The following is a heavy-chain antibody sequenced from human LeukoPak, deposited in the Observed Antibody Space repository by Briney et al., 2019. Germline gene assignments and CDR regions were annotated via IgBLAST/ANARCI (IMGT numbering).Heavy chain of an antibody. CDR1: GGSISSGSYY. CDR2: IYTSGST. D-gene: IGHD3-16*01. J-gene: IGHJ6*04. V-gene: IGHV4-61*02. CDR3: ARGPLGVSCMDV. Sequence: SQTLSFTCTVSGGSISSGSYYWSWIRQPAGKGLEWIGRIYTSGSTNYNPSLKSRVTISVDTSKNQFSLKLSSVTAADTAVYYCARGPLGVSCMDVWGKGTTVTVSS.